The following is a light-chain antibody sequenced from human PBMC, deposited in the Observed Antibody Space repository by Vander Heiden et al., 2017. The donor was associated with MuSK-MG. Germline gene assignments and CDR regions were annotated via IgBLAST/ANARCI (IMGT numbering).Light chain of an antibody. V-gene: IGLV2-8*01. CDR1: SSDV. CDR2: AVS. J-gene: IGLJ2*01. CDR3: RSDAGGNNLL. Sequence: QSALTQPPSASGSPGQSVTISCTGISSDVSWYQHHPGNAPKLIIYAVSQRPARVPDRFSGSKSGNTASLTVSGLQAEDEAEYYCRSDAGGNNLLFGGGTKLTVL.